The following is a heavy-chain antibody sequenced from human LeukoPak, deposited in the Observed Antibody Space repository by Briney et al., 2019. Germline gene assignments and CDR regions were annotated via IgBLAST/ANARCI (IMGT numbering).Heavy chain of an antibody. CDR1: GESFSGYY. CDR2: INHSGST. J-gene: IGHJ5*02. CDR3: ARGGLLNWFDP. V-gene: IGHV4-34*01. D-gene: IGHD1-26*01. Sequence: SETLSLTCAVYGESFSGYYWSWIRQPPGKGLEWIGEINHSGSTNYNPSLKSRVTISVDTSKNQFSLKLSSVTAADTAVYYCARGGLLNWFDPWGQGTLVTVSS.